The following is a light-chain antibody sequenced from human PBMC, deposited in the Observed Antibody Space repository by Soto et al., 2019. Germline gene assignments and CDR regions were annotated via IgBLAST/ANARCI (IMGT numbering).Light chain of an antibody. CDR1: SSDVGAYNY. J-gene: IGLJ2*01. CDR3: SSYTSSSTV. Sequence: QSALTQPASVSGSPGQSITISCTGTSSDVGAYNYVSWYQHHPGKVPKLLIYEVTNRPSGVSDRFSGSKSGNTASLTISGLQAEDEADYYCSSYTSSSTVFGGGTQLTVL. CDR2: EVT. V-gene: IGLV2-14*01.